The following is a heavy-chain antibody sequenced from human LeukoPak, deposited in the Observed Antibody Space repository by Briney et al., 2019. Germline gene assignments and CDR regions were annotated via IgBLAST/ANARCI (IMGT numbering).Heavy chain of an antibody. CDR3: ARVDSKGYSYGFYYYYYMDV. CDR2: IYTSGST. D-gene: IGHD5-18*01. CDR1: GGSISSYY. J-gene: IGHJ6*03. V-gene: IGHV4-4*07. Sequence: SETLSLTCTVSGGSISSYYWSWIRQPAGKGLEWIGRIYTSGSTNYNPSLKSRVTMSVDTSKNQFSLKLSSVTAADTAVCYCARVDSKGYSYGFYYYYYMDVWGKGTTVTVSS.